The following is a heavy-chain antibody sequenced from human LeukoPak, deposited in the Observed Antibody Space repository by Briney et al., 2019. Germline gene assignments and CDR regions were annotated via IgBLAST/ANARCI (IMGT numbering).Heavy chain of an antibody. Sequence: PSETLSLTCTVSGGSISSSSYYWGWIRQPPGKGLEWIGSIYYSGSTYYNPSLKSRVTISVDTSKNQFSLKLSSVTAADTAVCYCARVPTVTFFDYWGQGTLVTVSS. J-gene: IGHJ4*02. CDR3: ARVPTVTFFDY. D-gene: IGHD4-17*01. CDR2: IYYSGST. V-gene: IGHV4-39*07. CDR1: GGSISSSSYY.